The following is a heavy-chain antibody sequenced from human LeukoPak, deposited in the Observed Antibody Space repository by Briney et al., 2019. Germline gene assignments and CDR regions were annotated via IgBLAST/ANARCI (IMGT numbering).Heavy chain of an antibody. CDR1: GNTFTSYY. CDR3: AREIVVVVTRQTWFDP. Sequence: ALVKVSCKASGNTFTSYYMHWVRQAPGQGLEWMGIINPSGESTSYAQKFQGRVTMTRDTSTSTVYMELSSLRSEDTAVYYCAREIVVVVTRQTWFDPWGQGTLVTVSS. V-gene: IGHV1-46*01. D-gene: IGHD2-15*01. CDR2: INPSGEST. J-gene: IGHJ5*02.